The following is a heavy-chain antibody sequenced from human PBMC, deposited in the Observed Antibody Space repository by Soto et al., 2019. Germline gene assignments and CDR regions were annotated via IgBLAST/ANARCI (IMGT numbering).Heavy chain of an antibody. CDR1: GGTFSSDP. CDR2: IIPIFAPA. J-gene: IGHJ4*02. Sequence: VQLVQSGAEVKKPGSSVKVSCKASGGTFSSDPISWVRQAPGQGLEWMGGIIPIFAPANYAQKFQGRVTITADESTTTAYMELSGLTSEDTAIYYCARARGESPMVQEEFFDYWGQGTLVSVAS. CDR3: ARARGESPMVQEEFFDY. D-gene: IGHD1-1*01. V-gene: IGHV1-69*01.